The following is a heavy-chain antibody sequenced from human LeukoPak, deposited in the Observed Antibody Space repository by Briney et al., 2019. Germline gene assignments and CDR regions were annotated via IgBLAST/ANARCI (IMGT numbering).Heavy chain of an antibody. Sequence: SETLSLTCTVSNGSISSDYWTWIRQPPGKGLEWIGYIYYSGSTRYNPSLESRATISLDTSRNQFSLKLTSMTAADTDVYYCARLTTRPGGIRPLMMDFWGQGTLVTVSS. V-gene: IGHV4-59*01. CDR1: NGSISSDY. CDR3: ARLTTRPGGIRPLMMDF. J-gene: IGHJ4*02. D-gene: IGHD3-16*01. CDR2: IYYSGST.